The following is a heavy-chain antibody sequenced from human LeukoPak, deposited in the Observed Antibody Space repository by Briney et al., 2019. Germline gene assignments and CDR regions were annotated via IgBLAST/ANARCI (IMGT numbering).Heavy chain of an antibody. J-gene: IGHJ4*02. Sequence: PGGSLRLSCAPSGFTFSTYWMGWVRQAPGKGLEWAANINQGGSEKYYVDSVKGRFTISRDNAKNSLYLQMNSLRAEDTAVYYCARDVGDLWGQGTLVTVSS. CDR2: INQGGSEK. V-gene: IGHV3-7*01. CDR3: ARDVGDL. CDR1: GFTFSTYW. D-gene: IGHD2-21*02.